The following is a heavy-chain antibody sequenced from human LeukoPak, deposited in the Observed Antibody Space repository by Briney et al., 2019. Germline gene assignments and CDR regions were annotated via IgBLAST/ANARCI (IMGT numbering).Heavy chain of an antibody. CDR2: VYYVGNA. D-gene: IGHD3-10*01. Sequence: SETLSLTCTVSGGSVRSSRPYWGWIRQSPGKGLEWIGSVYYVGNAYYRPSLLSRATISIDTSKTHISLRLTSATATDTGIHYCATHDEGSYFETWGQGALVTVSS. V-gene: IGHV4-39*02. CDR3: ATHDEGSYFET. J-gene: IGHJ5*02. CDR1: GGSVRSSRPY.